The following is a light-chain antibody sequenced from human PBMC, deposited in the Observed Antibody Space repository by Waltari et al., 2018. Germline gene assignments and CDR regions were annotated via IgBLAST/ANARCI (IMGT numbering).Light chain of an antibody. J-gene: IGKJ2*01. CDR3: QQYGSSPPYT. Sequence: ELVLTQSPGTLSLSPWDRATLSCSARQSVSSSYVAWYQQKPGQTPRLLIYDASSRATGIPDRCSGSGSGTDFTLTISRREPEDFAVYYCQQYGSSPPYTFGQGTKLEIK. CDR2: DAS. V-gene: IGKV3-20*01. CDR1: QSVSSSY.